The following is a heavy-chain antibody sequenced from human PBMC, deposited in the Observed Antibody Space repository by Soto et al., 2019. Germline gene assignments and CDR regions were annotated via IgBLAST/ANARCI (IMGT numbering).Heavy chain of an antibody. Sequence: GGSLRLSCAASGFTFSSYSMNWVRQAPGKGLEWVSSISSSSSYIYYADSVKGRFTISRDNAKNLLYLQMNSLRAEDTAVYYCARGPWEDIVVVVAAPDYYYYYMDVWGKGTTVTVSS. J-gene: IGHJ6*03. CDR2: ISSSSSYI. CDR1: GFTFSSYS. CDR3: ARGPWEDIVVVVAAPDYYYYYMDV. V-gene: IGHV3-21*01. D-gene: IGHD2-15*01.